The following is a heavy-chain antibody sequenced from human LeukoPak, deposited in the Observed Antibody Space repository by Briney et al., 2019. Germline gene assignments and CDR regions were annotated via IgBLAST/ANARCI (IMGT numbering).Heavy chain of an antibody. V-gene: IGHV1-2*02. CDR1: GYSFTGYY. CDR2: INPNNGDT. Sequence: ALVKVSCKASGYSFTGYYIHWVRQTPGQGLECLGWINPNNGDTNFVQKFQGRVTMTRDTSITTAYMEVTRLTSDDTAIYFCARVKDFGGNSNAFDIWGQGTMVTVSS. J-gene: IGHJ3*02. D-gene: IGHD4-23*01. CDR3: ARVKDFGGNSNAFDI.